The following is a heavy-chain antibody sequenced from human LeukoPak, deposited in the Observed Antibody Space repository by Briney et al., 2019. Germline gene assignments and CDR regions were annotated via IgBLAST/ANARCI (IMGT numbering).Heavy chain of an antibody. D-gene: IGHD3-9*01. CDR3: ARVLLDILTGYYSFDY. V-gene: IGHV4-4*02. J-gene: IGHJ4*02. Sequence: PSETLSLTCAVSGGSISSSNWWSWVRQPPGKGLEWIGEIYHSGSTNYNPSLKSRVTISVDKSKNQFSLKLSSVTAADTAVYYCARVLLDILTGYYSFDYWGQGTLVTVSS. CDR2: IYHSGST. CDR1: GGSISSSNW.